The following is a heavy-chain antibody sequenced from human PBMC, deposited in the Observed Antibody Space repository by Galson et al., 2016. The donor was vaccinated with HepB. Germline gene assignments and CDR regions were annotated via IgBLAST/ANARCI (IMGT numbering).Heavy chain of an antibody. CDR1: GFTFSNYA. CDR3: AKDSPYSSSWSTY. CDR2: INIGGDST. V-gene: IGHV3-23*01. J-gene: IGHJ4*02. D-gene: IGHD6-13*01. Sequence: SLRLSCAASGFTFSNYAMRWVRQAPGKGLEWVSSINIGGDSTYYADSVKGRFTISRDNSKNTVYLKMNSLKAEDTALYYCAKDSPYSSSWSTYWGQGTRVTVAS.